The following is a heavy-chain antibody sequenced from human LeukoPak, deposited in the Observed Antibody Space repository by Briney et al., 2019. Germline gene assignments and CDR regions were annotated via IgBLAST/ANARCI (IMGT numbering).Heavy chain of an antibody. CDR1: GGSISSYY. V-gene: IGHV4-59*01. Sequence: SEILSLTCTVSGGSISSYYGSWIRQPPGKGLEWIGYIYYSGSTNYNPSLKSRVTIPVDTSKNQFSLKLSSVTAADTAVYYCARGGSIAARYYYYMDVWGKGTTVTVSS. CDR2: IYYSGST. J-gene: IGHJ6*03. CDR3: ARGGSIAARYYYYMDV. D-gene: IGHD6-6*01.